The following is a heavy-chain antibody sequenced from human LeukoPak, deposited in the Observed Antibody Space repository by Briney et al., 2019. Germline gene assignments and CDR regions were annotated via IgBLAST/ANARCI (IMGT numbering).Heavy chain of an antibody. D-gene: IGHD3-10*01. Sequence: APVKVSCKASGYTFTDYYMHWVRQAPGQGLEWMGWINPNSGGTNFAQNFQGRVTMTRDTSISTAYMELSRLRYDDTAVYYCARDVVQGSGTPGPIDYWGQGTLVTVSS. J-gene: IGHJ4*02. CDR3: ARDVVQGSGTPGPIDY. V-gene: IGHV1-2*02. CDR2: INPNSGGT. CDR1: GYTFTDYY.